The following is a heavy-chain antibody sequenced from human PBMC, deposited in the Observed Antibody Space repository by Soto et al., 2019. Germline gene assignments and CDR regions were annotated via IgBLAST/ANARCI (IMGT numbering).Heavy chain of an antibody. CDR2: ISGSGGNT. Sequence: EVQLLESGGGLAQPGGSLRLSCAASGFTFSSYAMDWVRQAPGMGLEWVSGISGSGGNTYYADSVKGRFAISRDNSKNTLYLQMNSLRAEDTAVYYCAKKGAAAAPGVDYWGQGTLVTVSS. CDR1: GFTFSSYA. D-gene: IGHD6-13*01. J-gene: IGHJ4*02. V-gene: IGHV3-23*01. CDR3: AKKGAAAAPGVDY.